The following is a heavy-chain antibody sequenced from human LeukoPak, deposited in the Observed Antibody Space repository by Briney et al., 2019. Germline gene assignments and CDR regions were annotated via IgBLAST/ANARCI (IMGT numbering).Heavy chain of an antibody. V-gene: IGHV4-34*01. CDR3: ARGNKDFDY. J-gene: IGHJ4*02. CDR2: INHSGST. Sequence: PSETLSLTCAVYGGSFSGYYWNWIRHPPGKGLEWIGEINHSGSTNYNPSLKSRVTISVDTSKNQFSLKLSSVTAADTAVYYCARGNKDFDYWGQGTLVTVSS. CDR1: GGSFSGYY. D-gene: IGHD1/OR15-1a*01.